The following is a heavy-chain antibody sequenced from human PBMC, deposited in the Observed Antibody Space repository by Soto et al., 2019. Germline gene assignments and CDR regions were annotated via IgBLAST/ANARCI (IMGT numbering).Heavy chain of an antibody. CDR3: ARVAIFGVDSLAYYYYYMDV. J-gene: IGHJ6*03. Sequence: VQLVQSGAEVKKPGASVKVSCKASGYTFTSYDINWVRQATGQGLEWMGWMNPNSGNTGYAQKFQGRVTMTRNTSISTAYMELSSLRSEDTAVYYCARVAIFGVDSLAYYYYYMDVWGKGTTVTVSS. V-gene: IGHV1-8*01. CDR2: MNPNSGNT. D-gene: IGHD3-3*01. CDR1: GYTFTSYD.